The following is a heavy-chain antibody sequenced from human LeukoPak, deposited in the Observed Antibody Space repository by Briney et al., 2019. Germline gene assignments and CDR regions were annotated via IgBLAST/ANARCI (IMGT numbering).Heavy chain of an antibody. V-gene: IGHV1-46*01. CDR1: GSTFTSYG. D-gene: IGHD3-9*01. CDR2: INPSGGST. J-gene: IGHJ4*02. CDR3: ARTAYEILTGFPKGVDY. Sequence: ASVKVSCKASGSTFTSYGIRWVRQAPGQGLEWMGIINPSGGSTSYAQKFQGRVTVTRDTSTSTVYMELSSLRSEDTAVYYCARTAYEILTGFPKGVDYWGQGTLVTVSS.